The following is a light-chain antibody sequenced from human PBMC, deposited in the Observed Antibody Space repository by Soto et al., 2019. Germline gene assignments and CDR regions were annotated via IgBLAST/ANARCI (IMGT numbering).Light chain of an antibody. CDR2: DVS. J-gene: IGLJ3*02. Sequence: QSALTQPASVSGSPGQTITISCTGTSSDVGGYNYVSWYQQHPGKAPKLMIYDVSSRPSGVSNRFSGSKSDNTASLTISGLQAEDEADYACSSYTSSNTYVLLGGGTKRTGL. V-gene: IGLV2-14*01. CDR3: SSYTSSNTYVL. CDR1: SSDVGGYNY.